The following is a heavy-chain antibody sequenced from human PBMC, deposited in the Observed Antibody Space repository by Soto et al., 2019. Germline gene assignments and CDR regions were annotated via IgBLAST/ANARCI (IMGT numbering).Heavy chain of an antibody. CDR3: ARAPIYYDSSGYLPLPYY. D-gene: IGHD3-22*01. CDR1: GFTFSSFE. Sequence: GGSLRLSCVGSGFTFSSFEMNWVRQTPGKGLEWLSYIGRSGETIYYADSVKGRFTISRDNSKNTLYLQMNSLRAEDTAVYYCARAPIYYDSSGYLPLPYYWGQGTLVTVSS. V-gene: IGHV3-48*03. J-gene: IGHJ4*02. CDR2: IGRSGETI.